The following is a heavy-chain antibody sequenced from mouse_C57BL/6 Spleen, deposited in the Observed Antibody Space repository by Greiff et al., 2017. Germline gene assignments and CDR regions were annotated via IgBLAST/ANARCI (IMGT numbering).Heavy chain of an antibody. CDR1: GYSFTDYY. Sequence: FQLQQSGPELVKPGASVKISCTASGYSFTDYYLHWVKQSHLQSLEWIGVINPNYGTTNYNQKFKGKATMTIDQSSSTAYMQINILTSEDSSVYYCARNYDEGDYWGQGTTLTVSS. D-gene: IGHD2-4*01. J-gene: IGHJ2*01. V-gene: IGHV1-39*01. CDR3: ARNYDEGDY. CDR2: INPNYGTT.